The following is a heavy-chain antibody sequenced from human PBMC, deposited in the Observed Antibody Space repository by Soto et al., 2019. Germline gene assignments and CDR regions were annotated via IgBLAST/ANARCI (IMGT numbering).Heavy chain of an antibody. CDR1: EFTFRSYE. D-gene: IGHD6-13*01. CDR3: VRFGGAAAGPGDY. J-gene: IGHJ4*02. V-gene: IGHV3-48*03. CDR2: ISSSGTTI. Sequence: EVQLVQSGGGLVQPGGSLRLSCVASEFTFRSYEMNWVRQAPGKGLEWVSYISSSGTTIYYTDSVKGRFTISRDNAKKSLYLQMNGLRAEDTAVYYCVRFGGAAAGPGDYWGQGTLVTVSS.